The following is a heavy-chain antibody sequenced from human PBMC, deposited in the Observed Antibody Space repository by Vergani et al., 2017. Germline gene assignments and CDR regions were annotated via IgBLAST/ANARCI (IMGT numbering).Heavy chain of an antibody. CDR2: LSYDGSNK. CDR1: GFTFSSYA. D-gene: IGHD3-3*01. J-gene: IGHJ3*02. V-gene: IGHV3-30-3*01. CDR3: ARESHTYYDFWSGYYTRDAFDI. Sequence: QVQLVESGGGVVQPGRSLRLSCAASGFTFSSYAMHWVRQAPGKGLEWVAVLSYDGSNKYYADSVKGRFTISRDNSKNTLYLQMNSLRAEDTAVYYCARESHTYYDFWSGYYTRDAFDIWGQGTMVTVSS.